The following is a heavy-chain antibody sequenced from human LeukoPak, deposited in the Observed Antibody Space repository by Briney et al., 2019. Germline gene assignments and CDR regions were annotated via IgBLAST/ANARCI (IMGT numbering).Heavy chain of an antibody. J-gene: IGHJ5*01. CDR3: ARSLLWFGANLFWFDS. D-gene: IGHD3-10*01. CDR1: EFTFSSYT. Sequence: GGSLRLSCAASEFTFSSYTMNWVRQAPGKGLEWVSSISSSSSYIYYADSVKGRFTISRDNAKNSLYLQMNSLRADDTAVYYCARSLLWFGANLFWFDSWGQGTLVTVSS. CDR2: ISSSSSYI. V-gene: IGHV3-21*01.